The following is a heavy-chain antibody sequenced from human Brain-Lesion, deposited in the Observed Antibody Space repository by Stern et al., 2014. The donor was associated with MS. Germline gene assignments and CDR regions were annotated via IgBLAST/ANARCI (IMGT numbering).Heavy chain of an antibody. Sequence: VQLVESGGGVVQPGRSLRLSCAASGFTFSYHAMHWVRQAPGKGLEWVALISYDGSDKNDADSVKGRFTISRDNSRNTLYLQMNSLRVDDTAVYYCARGGAVTTSDYYLDYWGQGNLVTVSS. CDR3: ARGGAVTTSDYYLDY. CDR2: ISYDGSDK. J-gene: IGHJ4*02. V-gene: IGHV3-30*01. CDR1: GFTFSYHA. D-gene: IGHD4-17*01.